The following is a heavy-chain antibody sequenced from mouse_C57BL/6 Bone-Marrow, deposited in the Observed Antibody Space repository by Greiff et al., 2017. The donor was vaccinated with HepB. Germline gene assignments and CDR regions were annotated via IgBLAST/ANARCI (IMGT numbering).Heavy chain of an antibody. Sequence: EVKLMESGGGLVQPGGSLKLSCAASGFTFSDYGMAWVRQAPRKGPEWVAFISNLAYSIYYADTVTGRFTISSENAKNTLYLEVSCLRSEDTAMFLCARHVSINWGLDYWGQGTTLTVSS. CDR1: GFTFSDYG. CDR3: ARHVSINWGLDY. CDR2: ISNLAYSI. V-gene: IGHV5-15*01. D-gene: IGHD4-1*01. J-gene: IGHJ2*01.